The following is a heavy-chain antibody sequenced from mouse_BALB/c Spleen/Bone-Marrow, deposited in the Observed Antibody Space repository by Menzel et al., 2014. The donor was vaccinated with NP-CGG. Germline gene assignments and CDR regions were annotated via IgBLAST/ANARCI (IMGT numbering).Heavy chain of an antibody. CDR3: ARDVGNYVRFAY. CDR2: TRNKANGYTT. Sequence: EVKLMESGGGLVQPGGSLRLSCATSGFTFTDYYMSWVRQPPGKALEWLGFTRNKANGYTTEYSASVKGRFTISRDNSQSILYLQINALRAEDSATYYCARDVGNYVRFAYWGQGTLVTVSA. D-gene: IGHD2-1*01. CDR1: GFTFTDYY. V-gene: IGHV7-3*02. J-gene: IGHJ3*01.